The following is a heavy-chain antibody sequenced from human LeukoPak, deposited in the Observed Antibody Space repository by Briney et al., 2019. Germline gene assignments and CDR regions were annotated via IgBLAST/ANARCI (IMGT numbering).Heavy chain of an antibody. CDR3: ARDLYDYVLGPGYYCGIDV. Sequence: GGSLRLSCAASGFTFSSYAMHWVRQAPGKGLEWVAVISYDGSNKYYADSVKGRFTISRDNSKNTLYLQMNSLRAEDTAVYYCARDLYDYVLGPGYYCGIDVSGQGTTVTASS. CDR1: GFTFSSYA. CDR2: ISYDGSNK. V-gene: IGHV3-30-3*01. D-gene: IGHD3-16*01. J-gene: IGHJ6*02.